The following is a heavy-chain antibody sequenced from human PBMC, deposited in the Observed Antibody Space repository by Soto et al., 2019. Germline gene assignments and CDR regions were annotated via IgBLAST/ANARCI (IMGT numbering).Heavy chain of an antibody. Sequence: SETLSLTCTVSGGSISGGGYYWSWIRQHPGKGLEWIGYIYYSGSTYYNPSLRSRVTISVDTSKNQFSLKLSSVTAADTAVYYCAREGELHVDTAMTDAFDIWGQGTMVTVSS. CDR3: AREGELHVDTAMTDAFDI. CDR2: IYYSGST. CDR1: GGSISGGGYY. J-gene: IGHJ3*02. V-gene: IGHV4-31*03. D-gene: IGHD5-18*01.